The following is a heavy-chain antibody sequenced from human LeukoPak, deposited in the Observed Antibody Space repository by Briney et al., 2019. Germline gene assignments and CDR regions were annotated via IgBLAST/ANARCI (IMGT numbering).Heavy chain of an antibody. CDR3: ARGFEKLRAFDI. CDR1: GFTFSSYS. J-gene: IGHJ3*02. CDR2: ISSSSSYI. D-gene: IGHD5-24*01. V-gene: IGHV3-21*01. Sequence: GGSLSLSCAASGFTFSSYSMNWVRQAPGKGLEWVSSISSSSSYIYYADSVKGRFTISRDNAKNSLYLQMNSLRAEDTAVYYCARGFEKLRAFDIWGQGTMVTVSS.